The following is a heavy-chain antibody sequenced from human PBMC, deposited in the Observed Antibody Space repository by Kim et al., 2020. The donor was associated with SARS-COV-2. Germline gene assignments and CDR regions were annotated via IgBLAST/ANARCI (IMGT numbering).Heavy chain of an antibody. D-gene: IGHD6-19*01. Sequence: GGSLRLSCAASGFTVSSNYMSWVRQAPGKGLEWVSVIYSGDSTYYADSVQGRFTNSRDNSKNTLYLQMNSLRAEDTAVYYCARVQGGWYWYFDLWGRGTLVTVSS. CDR3: ARVQGGWYWYFDL. CDR2: IYSGDST. J-gene: IGHJ2*01. CDR1: GFTVSSNY. V-gene: IGHV3-53*01.